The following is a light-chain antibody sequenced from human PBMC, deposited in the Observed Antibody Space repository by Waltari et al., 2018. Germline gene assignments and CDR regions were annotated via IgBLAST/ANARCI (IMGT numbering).Light chain of an antibody. J-gene: IGKJ1*01. CDR3: QHYGSPPGT. V-gene: IGKV3-20*01. CDR2: GAS. CDR1: QTISNTY. Sequence: DNVLTQSPGTLSLSPGERATLSCRASQTISNTYLVWFQQKRGQAPRLLIYGASNRATGIPDRFSGSGSGTDLTLTISRLEPEDFAMYYCQHYGSPPGTFGKGTNVEIK.